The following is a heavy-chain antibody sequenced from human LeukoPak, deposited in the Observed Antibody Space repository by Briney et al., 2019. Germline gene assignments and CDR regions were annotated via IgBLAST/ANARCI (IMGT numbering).Heavy chain of an antibody. D-gene: IGHD3-10*01. CDR3: AKDWLEGSGSYIDY. V-gene: IGHV3-30*04. J-gene: IGHJ4*02. CDR1: GFSFGRHA. CDR2: ASYDGTRQ. Sequence: PGGSLRLSCAGSGFSFGRHAMHWVRQAPGKGLEWLVVASYDGTRQYYADFVRGRFTISRDNSKNTVYLDMNRLRVDDTAIYYCAKDWLEGSGSYIDYWGQGALVTVSS.